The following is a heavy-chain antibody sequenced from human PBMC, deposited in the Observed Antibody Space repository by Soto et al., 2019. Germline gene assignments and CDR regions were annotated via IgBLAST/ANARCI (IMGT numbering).Heavy chain of an antibody. CDR3: ATQEVGGSYVYTFDP. CDR1: GGSITSSSYY. D-gene: IGHD1-26*01. CDR2: IYYSGST. V-gene: IGHV4-39*01. Sequence: QLHLRESGPGLVKPSETLSLTCTVSGGSITSSSYYWGWIRQPPGKGLEWIGSIYYSGSTYYNPSLKSRVTISVDTSKNQFSLKLSSVTAADTDVYYCATQEVGGSYVYTFDPWGQGTLVTVSS. J-gene: IGHJ5*02.